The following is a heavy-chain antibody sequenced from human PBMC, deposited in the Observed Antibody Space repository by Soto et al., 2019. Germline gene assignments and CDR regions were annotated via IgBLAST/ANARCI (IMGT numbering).Heavy chain of an antibody. CDR1: GFTVSSSH. D-gene: IGHD3-10*01. Sequence: GSLRLSCTTSGFTVSSSHMSWVRQAPGKGLDWVSVIYSGGNSYYAVSVQGRFTISRDNSKNTVYLQMNSLRGEDTAIYYCARLGPYGSETYSFRYNWFDPWG. CDR3: ARLGPYGSETYSFRYNWFDP. CDR2: IYSGGNS. V-gene: IGHV3-53*01. J-gene: IGHJ5*02.